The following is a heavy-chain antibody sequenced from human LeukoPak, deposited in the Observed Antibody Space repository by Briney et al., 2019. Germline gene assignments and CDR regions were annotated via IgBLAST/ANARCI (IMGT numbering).Heavy chain of an antibody. CDR1: GFTFSGYS. J-gene: IGHJ6*02. Sequence: PGGSLRLPCAASGFTFSGYSMNWVRQAPGKGLEWVSSISSSSSYIYYADSVKGRFTISRDNAKNSLYLQMNSLRAEDTAVYYCARVSPPVRYGPMDYYYGMDVWGQGTTVTVSS. CDR2: ISSSSSYI. D-gene: IGHD3-16*01. CDR3: ARVSPPVRYGPMDYYYGMDV. V-gene: IGHV3-21*01.